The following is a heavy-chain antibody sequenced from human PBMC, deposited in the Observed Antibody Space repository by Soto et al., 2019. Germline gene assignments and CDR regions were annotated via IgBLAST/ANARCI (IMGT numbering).Heavy chain of an antibody. CDR3: ARVALYSSSDGFDI. Sequence: QVQLVQSGAEVKKPGSSVKVSCKASGGTFSSYTMSWVRQAPGQGLEWMGRIIPLLGIAKYPQKFQGRVTITADTSTSTAYMELTSLTSGDTAVYYCARVALYSSSDGFDIGGQGTLVTVSS. D-gene: IGHD6-13*01. CDR2: IIPLLGIA. J-gene: IGHJ3*02. V-gene: IGHV1-69*02. CDR1: GGTFSSYT.